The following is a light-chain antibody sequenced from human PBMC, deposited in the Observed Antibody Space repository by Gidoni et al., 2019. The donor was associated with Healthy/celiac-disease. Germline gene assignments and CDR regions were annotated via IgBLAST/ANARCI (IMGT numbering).Light chain of an antibody. V-gene: IGKV1-39*01. CDR2: AAS. J-gene: IGKJ2*01. CDR1: QSISIY. Sequence: QMTQSTSSMSASVGDRVTITCRASQSISIYLKWYQQKPGKAPKLLIYAASSLQSGVPSRFSGSGSGTDFTLTISSLQPEDFATYYCQQSYSTPRTFGQGTKLEIK. CDR3: QQSYSTPRT.